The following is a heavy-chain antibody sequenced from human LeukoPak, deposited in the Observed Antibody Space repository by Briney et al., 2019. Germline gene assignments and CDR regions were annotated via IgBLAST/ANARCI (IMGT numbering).Heavy chain of an antibody. CDR2: INTDGRTT. V-gene: IGHV3-74*01. J-gene: IGHJ4*02. D-gene: IGHD3-16*01. Sequence: GRSLRLSCTASGFTFSRYWMHWFRQAPGEGLMWVSRINTDGRTTTYADSVKGRFTVSRDNAKNTLYLQMNSLRAEDTSLYYCARSDASYYGDFDSWGQGTLVTVSS. CDR3: ARSDASYYGDFDS. CDR1: GFTFSRYW.